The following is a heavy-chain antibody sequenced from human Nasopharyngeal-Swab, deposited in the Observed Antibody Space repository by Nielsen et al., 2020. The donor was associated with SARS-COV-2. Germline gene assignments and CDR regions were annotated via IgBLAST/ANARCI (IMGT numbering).Heavy chain of an antibody. Sequence: GGSLRLSCAASGFTFRNYGMHWVRQAPGKGLEWVAVIWYDGSNKYYADSVKGRFTISRDNSKNTLYLQMNSLRAEDTAVYYCARDFGGYDYGGYWGQGTLVTVSS. D-gene: IGHD5-12*01. V-gene: IGHV3-33*01. CDR2: IWYDGSNK. CDR3: ARDFGGYDYGGY. CDR1: GFTFRNYG. J-gene: IGHJ4*02.